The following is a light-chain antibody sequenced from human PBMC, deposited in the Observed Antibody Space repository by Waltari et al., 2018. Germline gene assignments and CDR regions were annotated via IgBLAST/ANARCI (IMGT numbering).Light chain of an antibody. CDR2: YAS. J-gene: IGLJ2*01. CDR3: CSYAGRSVV. V-gene: IGLV2-11*01. CDR1: RSDDAFYSH. Sequence: QSALTQPRSVSGSPGHSVTISCTGTRSDDAFYSHVSWYQHSPGKAPKLIIYYASHCSSEFPDRFIASYFGNTASLTISGLQPDDEAVYFCCSYAGRSVVFGGGTKLTVV.